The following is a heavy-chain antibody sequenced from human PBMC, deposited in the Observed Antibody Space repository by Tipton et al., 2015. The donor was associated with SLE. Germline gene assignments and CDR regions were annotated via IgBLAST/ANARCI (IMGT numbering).Heavy chain of an antibody. CDR1: GGAIISGLYY. Sequence: TLSLTCSVSGGAIISGLYYWNWIRQPAGKGLEWIGRIYNSGSTNYSPSLKSRVAISVDTSKNQFSLNLRSVTAADMAVYYCARLREGYYYYYDMDVWGQGTTVTVSS. CDR2: IYNSGST. J-gene: IGHJ6*02. CDR3: ARLREGYYYYYDMDV. V-gene: IGHV4-61*02. D-gene: IGHD1-26*01.